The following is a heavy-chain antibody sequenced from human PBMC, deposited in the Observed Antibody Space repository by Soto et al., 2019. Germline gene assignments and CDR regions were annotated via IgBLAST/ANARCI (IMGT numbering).Heavy chain of an antibody. CDR1: GYTFTSYA. D-gene: IGHD3-22*01. CDR3: AREGNYYDSSGYSTLKAFDY. Sequence: GASVKVSCKASGYTFTSYAMHWVRQAPGQRLEWMGWINAGNGNTKYSQKFQGRVTITRDTSASTAYMELSSLRSEDTAVYYCAREGNYYDSSGYSTLKAFDYWGQGTLVTVSS. V-gene: IGHV1-3*01. CDR2: INAGNGNT. J-gene: IGHJ4*02.